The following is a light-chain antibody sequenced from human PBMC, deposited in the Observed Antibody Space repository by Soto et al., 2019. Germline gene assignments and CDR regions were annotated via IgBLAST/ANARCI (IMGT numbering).Light chain of an antibody. CDR1: QSLSGY. CDR2: DAS. CDR3: QQSYSIPRT. J-gene: IGKJ1*01. Sequence: DIQMTQSPSSLSASVGDRVTITCRASQSLSGYLNWYQQKPGKAPKLLIYDASSLQSGVPSRFSGSGSGTDFTLTISSLQPEDFATYYCQQSYSIPRTFGQGTTVDIK. V-gene: IGKV1-39*01.